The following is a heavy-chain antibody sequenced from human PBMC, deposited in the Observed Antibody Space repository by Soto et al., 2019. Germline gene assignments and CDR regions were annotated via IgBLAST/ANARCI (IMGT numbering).Heavy chain of an antibody. CDR1: GFTFSSYG. V-gene: IGHV3-30*18. D-gene: IGHD6-13*01. J-gene: IGHJ4*02. CDR2: ISYDGSNK. CDR3: AKEQQLAPFDY. Sequence: GGSLRLSCAASGFTFSSYGMHWVRQAPGKGLEWVAVISYDGSNKYYADSVKGRFTISRDNSKNTLYLQMNSLRAEDTAVYYCAKEQQLAPFDYWGQGTLVTVSS.